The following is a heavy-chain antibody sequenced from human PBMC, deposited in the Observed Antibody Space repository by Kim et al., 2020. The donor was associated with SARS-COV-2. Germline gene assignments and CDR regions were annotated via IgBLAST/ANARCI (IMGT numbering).Heavy chain of an antibody. V-gene: IGHV3-53*01. J-gene: IGHJ4*02. D-gene: IGHD5-12*01. CDR3: ARDARRDGYKAYFDY. Sequence: DSVKGRVTISRDNSKNTLYLQMNSLRAEDTAVYYCARDARRDGYKAYFDYWGQGTLVTVSS.